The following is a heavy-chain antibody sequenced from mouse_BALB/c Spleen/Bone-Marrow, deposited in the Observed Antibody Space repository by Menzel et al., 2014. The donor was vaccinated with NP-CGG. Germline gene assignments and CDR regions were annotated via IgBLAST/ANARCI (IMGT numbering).Heavy chain of an antibody. V-gene: IGHV1-12*01. Sequence: SGAELVKPGASVKMSCKASGYTFTSYNMHWVKQTPGLGLEWIGAIYPGNGDTSYNQKFKGKATLTADKSSSTAYMQLSSLTSEDSAVYYCARGLYYDYVRYFDVWGAGTTVTVSS. CDR1: GYTFTSYN. D-gene: IGHD2-4*01. CDR3: ARGLYYDYVRYFDV. J-gene: IGHJ1*01. CDR2: IYPGNGDT.